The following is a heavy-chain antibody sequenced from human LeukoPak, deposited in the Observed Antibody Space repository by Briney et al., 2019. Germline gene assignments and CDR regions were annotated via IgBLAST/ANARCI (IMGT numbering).Heavy chain of an antibody. CDR1: GCTFTSYY. J-gene: IGHJ4*02. D-gene: IGHD6-6*01. V-gene: IGHV1-46*01. CDR3: AINQQLVSRFADY. CDR2: INPSGGST. Sequence: ASVKVSCKASGCTFTSYYMHWVRQAPGQGLEWMGIINPSGGSTSYAQKFQGRVTMTRDVSTSTVYMELSSLRSEDTAVYYCAINQQLVSRFADYWGQGTLVTVSS.